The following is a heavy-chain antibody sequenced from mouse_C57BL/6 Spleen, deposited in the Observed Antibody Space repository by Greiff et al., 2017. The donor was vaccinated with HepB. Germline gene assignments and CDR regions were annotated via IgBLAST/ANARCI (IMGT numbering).Heavy chain of an antibody. CDR2: INPSSGYT. V-gene: IGHV1-4*01. CDR3: ARSRLRRYFDV. Sequence: QVQLQQSGAELARPGASVKMSCKASGYTFTSYTMHWVKQRPGQGLEWIGYINPSSGYTKYNQKFKDKATLTADKSSSTAYMQLSSLTSEDSAVYYCARSRLRRYFDVWGTGTTVTVSS. J-gene: IGHJ1*03. D-gene: IGHD2-4*01. CDR1: GYTFTSYT.